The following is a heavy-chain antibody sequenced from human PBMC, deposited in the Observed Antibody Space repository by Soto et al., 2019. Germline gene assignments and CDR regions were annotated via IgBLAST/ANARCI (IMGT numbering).Heavy chain of an antibody. J-gene: IGHJ4*02. CDR1: GGSFSGYT. V-gene: IGHV4-34*01. CDR2: INHSGTT. D-gene: IGHD3-16*01. Sequence: QVQLQQWGAGLLKPSETLSLTCAVYGGSFSGYTWIWIRQPPGKGLEWIGEINHSGTTNHNPSLKRRVIISVDTSKKQFSLRLTSVTAADTAVYYCARGSDYTSSFDYWGQGTLVTVSP. CDR3: ARGSDYTSSFDY.